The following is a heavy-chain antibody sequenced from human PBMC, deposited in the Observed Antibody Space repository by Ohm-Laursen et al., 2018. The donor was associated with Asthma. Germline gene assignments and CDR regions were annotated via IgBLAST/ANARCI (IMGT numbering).Heavy chain of an antibody. D-gene: IGHD2-2*01. Sequence: GASVKVSCKVSGGTFSSYAISWVRQAPGQGLEWMGGIIPIFGTANYAQKFQGRVTITADESTSTAYMELSSLRSEDTAVYYCAGAVVVPAAYYYYYGMDVWGQGTTVTVSS. CDR3: AGAVVVPAAYYYYYGMDV. CDR2: IIPIFGTA. V-gene: IGHV1-69*13. J-gene: IGHJ6*02. CDR1: GGTFSSYA.